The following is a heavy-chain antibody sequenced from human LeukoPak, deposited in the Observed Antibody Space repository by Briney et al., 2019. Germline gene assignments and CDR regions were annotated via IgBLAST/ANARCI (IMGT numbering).Heavy chain of an antibody. Sequence: SETLSLTCTVSGYSISSGYYWGWIRQPPGKGLEWIGSIYHSGSTYYNPSLKSRVTISVDTSKNQFSLKLSSVTAADTAVYYCARDRNTMVRGVRTSYYYYMDVWGKGTTVTVSS. CDR3: ARDRNTMVRGVRTSYYYYMDV. CDR1: GYSISSGYY. D-gene: IGHD3-10*01. J-gene: IGHJ6*03. V-gene: IGHV4-38-2*02. CDR2: IYHSGST.